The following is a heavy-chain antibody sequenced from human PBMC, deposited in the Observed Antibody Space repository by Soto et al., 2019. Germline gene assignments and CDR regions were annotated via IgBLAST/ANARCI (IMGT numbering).Heavy chain of an antibody. J-gene: IGHJ3*02. CDR3: ARDRQANYGSSGYSI. V-gene: IGHV1-69*13. Sequence: SVKVSCKASGGTFSSYAISWVRQAPGQGLEWMGGIIPIFGTANYAQKFQGRVTITADDSTSTAYMELSSLRSEDTAVYYCARDRQANYGSSGYSIWGQGTMVTVPS. CDR1: GGTFSSYA. CDR2: IIPIFGTA. D-gene: IGHD3-22*01.